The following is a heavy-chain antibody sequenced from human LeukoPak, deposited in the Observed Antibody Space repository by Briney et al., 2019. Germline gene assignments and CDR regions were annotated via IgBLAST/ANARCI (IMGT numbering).Heavy chain of an antibody. V-gene: IGHV3-9*01. J-gene: IGHJ4*02. CDR1: GFTFDDYA. CDR3: AKGEYSSSSGPFDY. CDR2: ISWNSGSI. D-gene: IGHD6-6*01. Sequence: GGSLRLSCAASGFTFDDYAMHWVRQAPGKGLEWVSGISWNSGSIGYADSVKGRFTISRDNAKNSLYLQMNSLRAEDTALYYWAKGEYSSSSGPFDYWGQGTLVTVSS.